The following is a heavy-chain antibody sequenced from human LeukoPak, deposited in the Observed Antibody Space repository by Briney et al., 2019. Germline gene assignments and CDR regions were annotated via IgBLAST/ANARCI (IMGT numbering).Heavy chain of an antibody. CDR3: AKDKAPLENWTHPFDY. V-gene: IGHV3-30*02. CDR2: IRYDGSEK. Sequence: PGGSLRLSCEVSGFTFSSYGMHWVRQAPGKGLEWVAFIRYDGSEKYFAGSVKGRFTISRDNSKNTLYLQMNSLRAEDTAVYYCAKDKAPLENWTHPFDYWGQGTLVTVSS. CDR1: GFTFSSYG. D-gene: IGHD1-1*01. J-gene: IGHJ4*02.